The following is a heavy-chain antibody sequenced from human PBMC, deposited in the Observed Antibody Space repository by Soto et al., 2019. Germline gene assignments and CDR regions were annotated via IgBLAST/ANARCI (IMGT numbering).Heavy chain of an antibody. CDR1: GGTFSRHI. D-gene: IGHD1-1*01. V-gene: IGHV1-69*02. CDR2: IIPILGIA. Sequence: GASVKVSCKASGGTFSRHIISWVRQAPGQGLEWMGRIIPILGIANYAQKFQGRITVTADKSTSTAYMELSSLRSEDTAVYYCATILSDVEMGTPYYFDYWGQGTLVTVSS. J-gene: IGHJ4*02. CDR3: ATILSDVEMGTPYYFDY.